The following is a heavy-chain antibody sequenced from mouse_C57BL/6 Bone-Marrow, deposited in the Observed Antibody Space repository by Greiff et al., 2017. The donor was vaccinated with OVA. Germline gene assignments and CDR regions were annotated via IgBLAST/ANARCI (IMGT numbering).Heavy chain of an antibody. CDR1: GYSITSGYY. J-gene: IGHJ4*01. CDR3: ARERGYYYGSSLYAMDY. CDR2: ISYDGSN. Sequence: ESGPGLVKPSQSLSLTCSVTGYSITSGYYWNWIRQFPGNKLEWMGYISYDGSNNYNPSLKNRISITRDTSKNQFFLKLNSVTTEDTATYYCARERGYYYGSSLYAMDYWGQGTSVTVSS. V-gene: IGHV3-6*01. D-gene: IGHD1-1*01.